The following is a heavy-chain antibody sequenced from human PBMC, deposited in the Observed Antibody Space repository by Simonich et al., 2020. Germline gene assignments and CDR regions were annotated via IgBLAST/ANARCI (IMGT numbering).Heavy chain of an antibody. CDR3: ARDREVYGSGSYYNY. CDR1: GFTFSSYW. J-gene: IGHJ4*02. Sequence: EVQLVESGGGLVQPGGSLRLSCAASGFTFSSYWMGWVRQAPGKGLEWVANIKQDGREKNYVDSVKGRFTICRDNAKNSLYLQMNSLRAEDTAVYYCARDREVYGSGSYYNYWGQGTLVTVSS. D-gene: IGHD3-10*01. V-gene: IGHV3-7*01. CDR2: IKQDGREK.